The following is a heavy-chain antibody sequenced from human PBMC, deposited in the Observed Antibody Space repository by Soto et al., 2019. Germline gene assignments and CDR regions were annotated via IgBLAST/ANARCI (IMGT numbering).Heavy chain of an antibody. CDR2: IKSKTDGGTT. CDR3: TTAPRFGESNLDY. J-gene: IGHJ4*02. CDR1: GFTFSNAW. Sequence: GGSLRLSCAASGFTFSNAWMNWVRQAPGKGLEWVGRIKSKTDGGTTDYAAPVKGRFTISRDDSKNTLYLQLNSLKTEDTAVYYCTTAPRFGESNLDYWGQGTLVTVSS. D-gene: IGHD3-10*01. V-gene: IGHV3-15*07.